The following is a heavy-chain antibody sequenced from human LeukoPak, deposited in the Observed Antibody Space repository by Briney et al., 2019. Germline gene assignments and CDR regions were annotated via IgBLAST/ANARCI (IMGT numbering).Heavy chain of an antibody. D-gene: IGHD3-22*01. CDR1: GYTFTRHY. Sequence: ASVKVSCKASGYTFTRHYMHWVRQAPGQGLEWMGIINPSGGSTTYAQKFQGRVTMTRDMSTSTVYMELSSLRSEDTAVYYCARDYYDSSGYYPWGQGTLVTVSS. CDR3: ARDYYDSSGYYP. J-gene: IGHJ5*02. CDR2: INPSGGST. V-gene: IGHV1-46*01.